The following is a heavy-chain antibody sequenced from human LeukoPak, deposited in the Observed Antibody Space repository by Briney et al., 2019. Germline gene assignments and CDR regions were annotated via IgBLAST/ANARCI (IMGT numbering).Heavy chain of an antibody. CDR1: GFTFDDYG. J-gene: IGHJ4*02. D-gene: IGHD3-9*01. CDR3: ARGPYYDILTGYYKGGGYFDY. Sequence: GGSLRLSCAASGFTFDDYGMSWVRQAPGKGLEWVSGINWNGASTGYADSVKGRFTISRDNAKNSLYLQMNSLRAEDTAVYYCARGPYYDILTGYYKGGGYFDYWGQGTLVTVSS. CDR2: INWNGAST. V-gene: IGHV3-20*04.